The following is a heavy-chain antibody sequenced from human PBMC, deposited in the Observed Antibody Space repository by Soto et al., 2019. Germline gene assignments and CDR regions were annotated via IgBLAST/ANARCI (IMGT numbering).Heavy chain of an antibody. J-gene: IGHJ4*02. CDR2: IYYSGST. D-gene: IGHD2-8*01. Sequence: SETLSLTCTVSGGSISSYYWSWIRQPPGKGLEWIGYIYYSGSTNYNPSLKSRVTISVDTSKNQFSLKLSSVTAADTAVYYCARQEGYCTNGVCPFDYWGQGTLVTVS. V-gene: IGHV4-59*08. CDR1: GGSISSYY. CDR3: ARQEGYCTNGVCPFDY.